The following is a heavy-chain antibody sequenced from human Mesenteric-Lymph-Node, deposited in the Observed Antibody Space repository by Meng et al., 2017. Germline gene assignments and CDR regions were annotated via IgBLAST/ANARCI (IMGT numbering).Heavy chain of an antibody. D-gene: IGHD6-19*01. CDR1: GGYISSSNW. CDR2: IYHSGST. Sequence: VQRQASGPGLVLPSGPLSLTCAGTGGYISSSNWWSWVRQPPGKVLEWIGEIYHSGSTNYNPSLKSRVTIYVDKSKNQFSLNLSSVTAADTAVYYCARVGQWLPIDYWGQGTLVTVSS. V-gene: IGHV4-4*02. J-gene: IGHJ4*02. CDR3: ARVGQWLPIDY.